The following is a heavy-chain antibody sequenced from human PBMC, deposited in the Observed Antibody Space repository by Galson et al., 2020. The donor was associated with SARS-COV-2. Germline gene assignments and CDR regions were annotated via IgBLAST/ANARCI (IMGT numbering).Heavy chain of an antibody. D-gene: IGHD6-13*01. CDR1: GFTFSDYA. CDR3: LSFSSTRHNY. J-gene: IGHJ4*02. CDR2: MSATGGTS. Sequence: VGSLRLSCSASGFTFSDYAMHWVRQAPGKGLQYVSAMSATGGTSFYADSVSGRFTMSKDNSRHTFYLQMTGLRLEDTAFYYCLSFSSTRHNYWGQGTLVTVS. V-gene: IGHV3-64D*09.